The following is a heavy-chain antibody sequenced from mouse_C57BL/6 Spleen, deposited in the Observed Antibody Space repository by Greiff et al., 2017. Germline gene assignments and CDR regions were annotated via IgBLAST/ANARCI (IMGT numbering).Heavy chain of an antibody. Sequence: VQLQQPGAELVKPGASVKMSCKASGYTFTSYWITWVKQRPGQGLEWIGDIYPGSGSTNYNEKFKSKATLTVDTSSSTAYMQLSSLTSEDSAVYYCAREGDPLDGFAYWGQGTLVTVSA. CDR2: IYPGSGST. CDR1: GYTFTSYW. J-gene: IGHJ3*01. CDR3: AREGDPLDGFAY. V-gene: IGHV1-55*01.